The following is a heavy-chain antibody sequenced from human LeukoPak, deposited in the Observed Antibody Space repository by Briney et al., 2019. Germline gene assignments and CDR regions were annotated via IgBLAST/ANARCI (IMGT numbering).Heavy chain of an antibody. D-gene: IGHD3-3*01. V-gene: IGHV3-23*01. J-gene: IGHJ6*03. CDR1: GFTFSSYA. CDR2: ISGNAGST. Sequence: GGSLRLSCATSGFTFSSYAMSWVRQAPGKGLEWVSGISGNAGSTYYADSVKGRLTVSRDNSKNTPYLQMNSLRAEDTAVYYCAKAIFGVVVSYFYMDVWGKGTTVTVSS. CDR3: AKAIFGVVVSYFYMDV.